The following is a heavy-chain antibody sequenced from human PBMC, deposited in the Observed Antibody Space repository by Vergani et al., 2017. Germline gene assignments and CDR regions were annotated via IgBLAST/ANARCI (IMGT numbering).Heavy chain of an antibody. CDR3: ARDLVRVAGRYFDY. V-gene: IGHV4-59*01. CDR1: GGSISSYY. J-gene: IGHJ4*02. D-gene: IGHD6-19*01. Sequence: QVQLQESGPGLVKPSETLSLTCTVSGGSISSYYWSWIRQPPGKGLEWIGYIYYSGSTNYNPSLKSRVTLSVDTSKNQFSLKLSSVTAADTAVYYCARDLVRVAGRYFDYWGQGTLVTVSS. CDR2: IYYSGST.